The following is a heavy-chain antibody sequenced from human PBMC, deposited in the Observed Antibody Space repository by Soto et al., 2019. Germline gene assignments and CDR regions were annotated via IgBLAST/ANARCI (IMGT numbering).Heavy chain of an antibody. CDR2: IYYNGNT. V-gene: IGHV4-38-2*01. D-gene: IGHD2-15*01. J-gene: IGHJ6*02. CDR3: ARPRCGGGSCYSGYYYYGRDV. CDR1: DYSISNGYY. Sequence: PSETLSLTCAVSDYSISNGYYWGWIRQSPGKGLEWIGSIYYNGNTYYNPSLKSRVTISVDTSKNRFSLNLNSVTAADTAVYYCARPRCGGGSCYSGYYYYGRDVWGQGTTVTVSS.